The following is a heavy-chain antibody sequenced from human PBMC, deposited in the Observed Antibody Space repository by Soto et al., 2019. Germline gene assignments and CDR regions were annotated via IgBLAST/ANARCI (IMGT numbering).Heavy chain of an antibody. J-gene: IGHJ2*01. CDR2: ISGGGDAT. Sequence: EVQLLDSGGGLVQPGGSLRLSCAASGFTFSGYALTWVRQAPGKGLEWVPAISGGGDATFYADSVKGRFSISRDNSKITLYLQMNTLRAEDTAVYYCARKVSGSTGRPDLWYFDLWGRGTLVTVSS. V-gene: IGHV3-23*01. CDR3: ARKVSGSTGRPDLWYFDL. CDR1: GFTFSGYA. D-gene: IGHD3-10*01.